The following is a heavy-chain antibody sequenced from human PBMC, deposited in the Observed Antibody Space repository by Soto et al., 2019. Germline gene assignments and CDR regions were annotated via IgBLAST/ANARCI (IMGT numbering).Heavy chain of an antibody. V-gene: IGHV3-23*01. Sequence: EVQVLESGGGLVQPGGSLRLSCAASGFTFRKYAMTCVRQAPGQGLEYVSSLTERGSSTYYADSVKGRFTISRDNSKNTLYLQMNSLRAEDTAVYYCSKGVVDRGVNSWCQGNLVPVSS. J-gene: IGHJ4*02. D-gene: IGHD5-12*01. CDR3: SKGVVDRGVNS. CDR2: LTERGSST. CDR1: GFTFRKYA.